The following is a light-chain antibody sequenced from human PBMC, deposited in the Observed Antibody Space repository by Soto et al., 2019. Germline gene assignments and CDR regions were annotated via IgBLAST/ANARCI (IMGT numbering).Light chain of an antibody. CDR1: QGVSSN. V-gene: IGKV3-15*01. CDR2: GAS. J-gene: IGKJ4*01. Sequence: EIVMTQSPVTLSVSPGERATLSCRASQGVSSNLAWYQQKPGQTPRLLIYGASTRATGIPARFSGSGSGTEFTLTISSLQSEDFADYCCQQYNNWPLTFGGGTKVEIK. CDR3: QQYNNWPLT.